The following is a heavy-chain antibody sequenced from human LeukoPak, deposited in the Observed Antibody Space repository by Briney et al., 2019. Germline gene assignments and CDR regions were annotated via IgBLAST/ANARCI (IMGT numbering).Heavy chain of an antibody. CDR1: GFTVSSNY. J-gene: IGHJ4*02. CDR2: IYSGGST. Sequence: PGGSLRLSCAASGFTVSSNYMSWVRQAPGKGLEWVSVIYSGGSTYYADSVKGRFTISRDNSKNTLYLQMNSLRADDTAVYYCAKHLGYSTSSGIDYWGQGTLVTVSS. D-gene: IGHD6-6*01. V-gene: IGHV3-66*04. CDR3: AKHLGYSTSSGIDY.